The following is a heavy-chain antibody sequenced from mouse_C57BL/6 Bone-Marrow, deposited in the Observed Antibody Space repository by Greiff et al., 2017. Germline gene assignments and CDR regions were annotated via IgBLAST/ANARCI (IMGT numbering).Heavy chain of an antibody. CDR1: GFSFNTYA. CDR2: IRSKSNNYAT. J-gene: IGHJ4*01. V-gene: IGHV10-1*01. Sequence: EVQRVESGGGLVQPKGSLKLSCAASGFSFNTYAMNWVRQAPGKGLEWVARIRSKSNNYATYYADSVKDRFTISRDDSESMLYLQMNNLKTEDTAMYYCVRHRHYAMDYWGQGTSVTVSS. CDR3: VRHRHYAMDY.